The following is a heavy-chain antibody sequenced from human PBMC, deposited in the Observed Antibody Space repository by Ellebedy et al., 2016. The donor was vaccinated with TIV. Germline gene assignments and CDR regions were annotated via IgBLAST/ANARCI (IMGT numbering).Heavy chain of an antibody. CDR1: GVTFSSYA. J-gene: IGHJ3*02. CDR2: FGGRSTTT. V-gene: IGHV3-23*01. D-gene: IGHD3-3*02. Sequence: GESLKISXEASGVTFSSYAMSWLRQAPGKGLEWVSVFGGRSTTTYYADSVKGRFTISRDNSKNTLFLQMNSLRGDDTARYYCAKISPTHRGAFDIWGQGTMATVSS. CDR3: AKISPTHRGAFDI.